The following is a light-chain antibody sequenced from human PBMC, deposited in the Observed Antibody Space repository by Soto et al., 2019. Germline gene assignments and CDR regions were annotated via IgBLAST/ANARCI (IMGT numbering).Light chain of an antibody. CDR3: QQYGSSPPWT. J-gene: IGKJ5*01. CDR1: QSVSSSY. CDR2: GAS. Sequence: EIVLTQSPGTLSLSPGERATLSSRAIQSVSSSYLAWYQQKPGQAPRLLIYGASSRATGIPDRFSGSGSGTDFTLTISRLEPEDFAVYYCQQYGSSPPWTFGQGTRLEI. V-gene: IGKV3-20*01.